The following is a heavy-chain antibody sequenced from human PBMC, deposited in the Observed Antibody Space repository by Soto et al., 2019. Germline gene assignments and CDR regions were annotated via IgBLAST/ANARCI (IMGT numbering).Heavy chain of an antibody. CDR2: ISYDGSNK. D-gene: IGHD1-7*01. CDR1: GFTFSSYG. V-gene: IGHV3-30*18. Sequence: QVQLVESGGGVVQPGRSLRLSCAASGFTFSSYGMHWVRQAPGKGLEWVAVISYDGSNKYYADSVKGRFTISRDNSKNTLYLQMNSLRAEDTAVYYCAKGEYNWNYNYFDYWGQGTLVTVSS. J-gene: IGHJ4*02. CDR3: AKGEYNWNYNYFDY.